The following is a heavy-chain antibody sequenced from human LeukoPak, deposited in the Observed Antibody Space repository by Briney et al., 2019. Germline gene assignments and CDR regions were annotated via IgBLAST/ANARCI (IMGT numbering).Heavy chain of an antibody. Sequence: GGSLRLSCAASGFTFSSSAMSWVRQAPGKGLEWVSTISGSGDRTYYADSVKGRFTIPRDNSKNTLFLHMNSLRAEDTAVYSCAKGYYGSGSYGWFDYWGQGTLVTVSS. CDR3: AKGYYGSGSYGWFDY. J-gene: IGHJ4*02. D-gene: IGHD3-10*01. CDR2: ISGSGDRT. CDR1: GFTFSSSA. V-gene: IGHV3-23*01.